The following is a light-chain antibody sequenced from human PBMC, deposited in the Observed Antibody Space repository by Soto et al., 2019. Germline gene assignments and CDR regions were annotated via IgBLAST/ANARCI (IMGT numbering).Light chain of an antibody. V-gene: IGKV3-15*01. Sequence: EIVMTQSPATLSVSPGERATLSCRASQTVSSNLAWYQRKPGQAPRLLIFGASTRATGIPARFSGSGSGTEFTLTIDSLQSEDFAVYYCQQYNNWPPWTFGQGTTVEI. J-gene: IGKJ1*01. CDR2: GAS. CDR3: QQYNNWPPWT. CDR1: QTVSSN.